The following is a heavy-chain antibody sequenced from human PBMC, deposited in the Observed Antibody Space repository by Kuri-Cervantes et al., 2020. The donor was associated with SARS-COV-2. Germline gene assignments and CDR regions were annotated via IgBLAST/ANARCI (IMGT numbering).Heavy chain of an antibody. CDR2: ISYDGSNK. V-gene: IGHV3-30-3*01. Sequence: LTCAASGFTFSSYAMHWVRQAPGKGLEWVAVISYDGSNKYYADSVKGRFTISRDNSKNTLYLQMNSLRAEDTAVYYCARDLGELSFLPWGQGTLVTVSS. CDR3: ARDLGELSFLP. D-gene: IGHD3-16*02. CDR1: GFTFSSYA. J-gene: IGHJ4*02.